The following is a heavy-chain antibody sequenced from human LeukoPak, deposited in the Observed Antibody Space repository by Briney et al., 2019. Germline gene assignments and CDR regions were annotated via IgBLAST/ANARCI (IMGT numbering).Heavy chain of an antibody. J-gene: IGHJ4*02. V-gene: IGHV4-34*01. CDR2: VAHKGPTVYSPTLNR. D-gene: IGHD3-22*01. Sequence: SETLSLTCAVYGAALSEYYWSWIPQSPGKGLEWIGEVAHKGPTVYSPTLNRKYNPSFKSRVTMSVDPSKNQFSLKLTSVTVADTATYYCVRQGTNSGYYLLDYWGQGHLVIVSS. CDR1: GAALSEYY. CDR3: VRQGTNSGYYLLDY.